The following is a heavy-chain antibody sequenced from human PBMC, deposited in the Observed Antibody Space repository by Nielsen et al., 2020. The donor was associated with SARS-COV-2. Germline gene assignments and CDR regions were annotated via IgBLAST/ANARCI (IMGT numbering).Heavy chain of an antibody. CDR2: INGDGRRT. D-gene: IGHD3-10*01. CDR3: ARRRYGSATYWDS. Sequence: GESLKISCEGSGFSFSNDWMHWVRQAPGKGLVWVSRINGDGRRTNYADAVKGRFTISRDNAKNAVYLQMTSLRADDTAVYYCARRRYGSATYWDSWGQGTQVTVSS. V-gene: IGHV3-74*01. CDR1: GFSFSNDW. J-gene: IGHJ4*02.